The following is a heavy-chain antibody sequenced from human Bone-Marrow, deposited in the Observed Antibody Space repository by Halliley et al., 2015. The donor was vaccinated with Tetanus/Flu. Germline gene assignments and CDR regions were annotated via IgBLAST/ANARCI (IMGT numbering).Heavy chain of an antibody. CDR3: ARDAGYCSRSNCYGSFDY. J-gene: IGHJ4*01. Sequence: SGFTFSDYEMNWVRQAPGKGLEWISYISDRGSTTFYADSVKGRFTVSRDNAKNSLYLQMNTLRAEDTAVYFCARDAGYCSRSNCYGSFDYWGHGAPVTVSS. V-gene: IGHV3-48*03. CDR1: GFTFSDYE. CDR2: ISDRGSTT. D-gene: IGHD2-15*01.